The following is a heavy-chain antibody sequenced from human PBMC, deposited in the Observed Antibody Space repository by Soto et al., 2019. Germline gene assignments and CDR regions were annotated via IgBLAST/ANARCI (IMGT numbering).Heavy chain of an antibody. J-gene: IGHJ4*02. D-gene: IGHD1-1*01. CDR3: ARDNWNSY. CDR2: VDSGGSST. Sequence: EMQLVESGGDLVQPGGSLRLSCVASGFTFSTYWMHWVRQAPGNGLVWVSRVDSGGSSTNYADSVKGRFTISRDNAKNTLYLQMSSLRAEDTGVYYCARDNWNSYWGQGTRVTVSS. CDR1: GFTFSTYW. V-gene: IGHV3-74*01.